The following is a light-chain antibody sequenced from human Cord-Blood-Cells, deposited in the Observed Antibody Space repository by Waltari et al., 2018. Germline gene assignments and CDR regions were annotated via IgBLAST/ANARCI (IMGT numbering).Light chain of an antibody. J-gene: IGKJ2*01. CDR3: QQYYSTPYT. CDR1: QSVLYSSNNKNY. Sequence: DIVMTQSPESLAVSLGERATINCKSRQSVLYSSNNKNYLAWYQQKPGQPPNLLIYWASTRESGVPDRFSGSGSGTDFTLTISSLQAEDVAVYYCQQYYSTPYTFGQGTKLEIK. CDR2: WAS. V-gene: IGKV4-1*01.